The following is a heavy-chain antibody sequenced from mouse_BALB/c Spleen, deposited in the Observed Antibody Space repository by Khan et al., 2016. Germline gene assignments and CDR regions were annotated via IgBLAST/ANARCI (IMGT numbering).Heavy chain of an antibody. V-gene: IGHV3-8*02. D-gene: IGHD1-2*01. CDR3: ATCDYYGSAFAY. Sequence: EVQLQESGPSLVKPSQTLSLTCSVTGDSITSGHWNWIRKFPGNKLDFMGYISHSGDSYYNPSLKSRISITRDTYKNQNYLQLSTVTTEDTATYFCATCDYYGSAFAYWGQGTLVTVSA. J-gene: IGHJ3*01. CDR2: ISHSGDS. CDR1: GDSITSGH.